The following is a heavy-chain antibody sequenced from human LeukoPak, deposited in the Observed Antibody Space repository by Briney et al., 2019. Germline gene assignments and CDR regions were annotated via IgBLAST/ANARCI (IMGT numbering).Heavy chain of an antibody. CDR1: GGSFSGYY. CDR3: ARRIYYGSGSYYNWFDP. Sequence: SETLSLTCAVYGGSFSGYYWSWIRQPPGKGLEWSGEINHSGSTNYNPSLKSRVTISVDTSKNQFSLKLSSVTAADTAVYYCARRIYYGSGSYYNWFDPWGQGTLVTVSS. J-gene: IGHJ5*02. V-gene: IGHV4-34*01. D-gene: IGHD3-10*01. CDR2: INHSGST.